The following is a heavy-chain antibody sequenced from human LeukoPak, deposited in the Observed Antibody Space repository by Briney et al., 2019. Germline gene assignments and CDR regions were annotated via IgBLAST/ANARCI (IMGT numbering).Heavy chain of an antibody. V-gene: IGHV4-59*02. CDR3: ARDTAGEGLDV. Sequence: PSETLSLTCTVSGDSVSSYYWTWIRQPPGKGLEWFGYIYYSGSTNYNPSLKSRVTISIDTSKNQFSLKLSSVTAADTAVYYCARDTAGEGLDVWGKGTTVTVSS. D-gene: IGHD3-16*01. CDR1: GDSVSSYY. J-gene: IGHJ6*04. CDR2: IYYSGST.